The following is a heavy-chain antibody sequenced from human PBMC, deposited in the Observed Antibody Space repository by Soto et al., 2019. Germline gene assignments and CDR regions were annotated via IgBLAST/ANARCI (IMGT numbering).Heavy chain of an antibody. Sequence: GASVKVSCEGSGGTFNRYTITWVRQAPGQGLEWMGRIIPMFGIASYAQNYQGRVTITADKSTSTAYMELRSLRSDDTAVYYCARDQSSGYFDWLLSVRSDAFDIWGQGTMVTVSS. D-gene: IGHD3-9*01. CDR1: GGTFNRYT. J-gene: IGHJ3*02. CDR3: ARDQSSGYFDWLLSVRSDAFDI. CDR2: IIPMFGIA. V-gene: IGHV1-69*04.